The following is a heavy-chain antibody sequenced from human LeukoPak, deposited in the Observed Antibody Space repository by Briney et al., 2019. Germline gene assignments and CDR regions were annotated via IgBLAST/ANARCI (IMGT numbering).Heavy chain of an antibody. D-gene: IGHD4-17*01. CDR1: GFTFGDFA. J-gene: IGHJ4*02. Sequence: GGSLRLSCTASGFTFGDFAMSWVRQAPGKGLEWVGFIRSKAYGGTAEYAASVKGRFTISRDDSKSIAYLQMNSLKTEDTAVYYCTTRGTTVTRTLRFDYWGQGTLVTVSS. CDR3: TTRGTTVTRTLRFDY. V-gene: IGHV3-49*04. CDR2: IRSKAYGGTA.